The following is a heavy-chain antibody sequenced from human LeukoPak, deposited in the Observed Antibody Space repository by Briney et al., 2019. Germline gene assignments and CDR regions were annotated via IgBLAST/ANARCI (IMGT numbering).Heavy chain of an antibody. CDR1: GFTFSSYA. CDR2: ISGSGGST. J-gene: IGHJ4*02. Sequence: PGGSLRLSCAASGFTFSSYAMRWVRQAPGKGLEWVSAISGSGGSTYYADSVKGRFTISRDNSKNTLYLQMNSLRAEDTAVYYCAKVDQPLSPYHLFDYWGQGTLVTVSS. D-gene: IGHD2-2*01. CDR3: AKVDQPLSPYHLFDY. V-gene: IGHV3-23*01.